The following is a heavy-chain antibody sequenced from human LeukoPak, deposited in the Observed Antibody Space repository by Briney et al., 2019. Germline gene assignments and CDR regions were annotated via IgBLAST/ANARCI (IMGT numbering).Heavy chain of an antibody. V-gene: IGHV4-4*07. J-gene: IGHJ5*02. CDR2: ISTSGGT. Sequence: SKTLSLTCTVSGDSMSGYWAWVRRPAGKGLEWIGRISTSGGTDYNPSLKSRITMSVDTSKNQFFLKLRSMTAADTAVYYCARSNSGSYGWFDPWGQGTLVTVSS. D-gene: IGHD1-26*01. CDR1: GDSMSGY. CDR3: ARSNSGSYGWFDP.